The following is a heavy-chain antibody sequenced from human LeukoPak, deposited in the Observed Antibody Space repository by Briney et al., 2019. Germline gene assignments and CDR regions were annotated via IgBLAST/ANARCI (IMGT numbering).Heavy chain of an antibody. CDR2: INPKSGGT. V-gene: IGHV1-2*02. J-gene: IGHJ4*02. Sequence: ASVKVSCKASGYTFSDYYIHWVRRAPGQGLEWMGWINPKSGGTNYAERSQARVTMTRDTSISTAYMELSRLRSDDTAVYYCARGGYYYDSSGYLGLGYWGQGTLVTVSS. CDR3: ARGGYYYDSSGYLGLGY. D-gene: IGHD3-22*01. CDR1: GYTFSDYY.